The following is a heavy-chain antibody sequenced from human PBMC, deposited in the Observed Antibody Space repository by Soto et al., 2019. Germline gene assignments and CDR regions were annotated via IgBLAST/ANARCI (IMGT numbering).Heavy chain of an antibody. Sequence: PGESLKISCKGSGYSFAGYWITWVRQMPGKGLEWMGRIDPSDSQTYYSPSFRGHVTISAAKSITTVFLQWSSLRASDTAMYYCARHAVVSYYDSSGYYYEDYYYGMDVWGQGTTVTVSS. D-gene: IGHD3-22*01. CDR3: ARHAVVSYYDSSGYYYEDYYYGMDV. J-gene: IGHJ6*02. CDR1: GYSFAGYW. V-gene: IGHV5-10-1*01. CDR2: IDPSDSQT.